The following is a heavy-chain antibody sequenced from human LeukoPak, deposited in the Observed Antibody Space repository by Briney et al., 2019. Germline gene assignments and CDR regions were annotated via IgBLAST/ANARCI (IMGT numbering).Heavy chain of an antibody. D-gene: IGHD3-3*01. CDR1: GFTFSSYA. CDR2: ISYDGSNK. CDR3: AREEDYDFWCGNPAPPVRWFYYYYYGMDV. Sequence: GGSLRLSCAASGFTFSSYAMHWVRQAPGKGLEWVAVISYDGSNKYYADSVKGRFTISRDNSKNTLYLQMNSLRAEDTAVYYCAREEDYDFWCGNPAPPVRWFYYYYYGMDVWGQGTTVTVSS. J-gene: IGHJ6*02. V-gene: IGHV3-30*04.